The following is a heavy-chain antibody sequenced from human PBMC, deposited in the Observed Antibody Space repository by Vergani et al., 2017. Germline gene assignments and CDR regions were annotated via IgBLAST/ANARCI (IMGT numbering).Heavy chain of an antibody. CDR1: GGSFSGFY. CDR2: INHSGSS. Sequence: QVQLQQWGAGLLKPSETLSLTCGVSGGSFSGFYWTWVRQCPGKGLEWVGEINHSGSSNYNPSPKSRVTLSVDTSKKQFSLKLNSVTAADTAVYCCARGALWNRQGFHYWGQGTLVTVPP. J-gene: IGHJ4*02. V-gene: IGHV4-34*01. D-gene: IGHD1-1*01. CDR3: ARGALWNRQGFHY.